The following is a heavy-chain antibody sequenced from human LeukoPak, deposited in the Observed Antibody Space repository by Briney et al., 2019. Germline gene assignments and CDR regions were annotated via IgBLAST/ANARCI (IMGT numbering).Heavy chain of an antibody. CDR3: ARAADYYYYYMDV. V-gene: IGHV4-34*01. CDR2: INHSGST. J-gene: IGHJ6*03. Sequence: SETLSLTCAVYGGSFSGYYWSWIRQPPGKGLEWIGEINHSGSTNYNPSLKSRVTISVDTSKNQFSLKLSSVTAADTAVYYCARAADYYYYYMDVWGKGTTVTASS. CDR1: GGSFSGYY.